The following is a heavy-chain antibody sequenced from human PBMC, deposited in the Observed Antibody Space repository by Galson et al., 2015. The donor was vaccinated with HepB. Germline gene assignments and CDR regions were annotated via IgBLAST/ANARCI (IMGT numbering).Heavy chain of an antibody. CDR2: IYPGDSDT. CDR1: GYSFTSYW. Sequence: QSGAEVKKPGESLKISCKGSGYSFTSYWIGWVRQMPGKGLEWMGIIYPGDSDTRYSPSFQGQVTISADKSISTAYLQWSSLKASDTAMYYCARRAIVVVPAAVYEAYYYYYYMDVWGKGTTVTVSS. CDR3: ARRAIVVVPAAVYEAYYYYYYMDV. J-gene: IGHJ6*03. D-gene: IGHD2-2*01. V-gene: IGHV5-51*03.